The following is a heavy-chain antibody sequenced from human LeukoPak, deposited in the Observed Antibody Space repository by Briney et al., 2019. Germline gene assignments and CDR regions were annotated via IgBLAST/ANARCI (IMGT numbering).Heavy chain of an antibody. V-gene: IGHV3-20*01. CDR3: ARKARGYWYFDL. J-gene: IGHJ2*01. CDR2: IDWNGDST. CDR1: GFIFNDYG. Sequence: GGSLRLSCAASGFIFNDYGMNWVRQAPGKGLEWVSSIDWNGDSTEYADSVKGRFTISRDNAKKSLFLQMNSLRAEDTAFYHCARKARGYWYFDLWGRGTLVTVSS. D-gene: IGHD3-10*01.